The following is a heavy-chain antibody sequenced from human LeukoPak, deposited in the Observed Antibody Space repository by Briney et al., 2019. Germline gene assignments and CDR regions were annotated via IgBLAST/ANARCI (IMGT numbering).Heavy chain of an antibody. CDR1: GFNFRSYA. CDR2: IGGSGDTT. CDR3: VKSPLLRCFDS. J-gene: IGHJ4*02. D-gene: IGHD3-3*01. Sequence: GESLGLSCAASGFNFRSYAMSWVRQVPGKGLEWVSAIGGSGDTTFYADSVKGRFTISRDNSKSTLFLQMNSLRAEDTAVYYCVKSPLLRCFDSWGQGTLVTVSS. V-gene: IGHV3-23*01.